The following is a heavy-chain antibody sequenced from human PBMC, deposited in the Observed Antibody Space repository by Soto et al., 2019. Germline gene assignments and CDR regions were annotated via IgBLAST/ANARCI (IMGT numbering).Heavy chain of an antibody. V-gene: IGHV3-7*01. J-gene: IGHJ5*02. D-gene: IGHD6-13*01. CDR3: ARARRNQYSSGGYVTKPGIGCFVP. CDR2: IKQDGSEK. CDR1: GFTFSSYW. Sequence: EVQLVESGGGLVQPGGSLRLSCAASGFTFSSYWMSWVRQAPGKGLEWVANIKQDGSEKYYVDSVKGRFTISRDNAKNSLYLQLNSLRAEDTAVYYCARARRNQYSSGGYVTKPGIGCFVPWGQGTLLTVSS.